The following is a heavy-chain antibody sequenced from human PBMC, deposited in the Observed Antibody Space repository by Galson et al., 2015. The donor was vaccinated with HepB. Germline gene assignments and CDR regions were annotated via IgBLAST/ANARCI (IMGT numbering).Heavy chain of an antibody. Sequence: SLRLSCAASGFTFSSYSMNWVRQAPGKGLEWVSSISSSSSYIYYADSVKGRFTISRDNAKNSLYLQMNSLRAEDTAVYYCAREEVYDILTGSVYGMDVWGQGTTVTVSS. D-gene: IGHD3-9*01. CDR3: AREEVYDILTGSVYGMDV. CDR2: ISSSSSYI. J-gene: IGHJ6*02. CDR1: GFTFSSYS. V-gene: IGHV3-21*01.